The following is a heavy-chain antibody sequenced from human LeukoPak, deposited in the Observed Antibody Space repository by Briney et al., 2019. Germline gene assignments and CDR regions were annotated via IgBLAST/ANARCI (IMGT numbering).Heavy chain of an antibody. CDR1: GFTFSSYA. J-gene: IGHJ1*01. Sequence: PGGSLRLSCAASGFTFSSYAMNWVRQAPGKGLEWVSGTGSTGVSTFYADSVKGRFTVSRDNSKNTLYLQMNSLRAEDTAIYYCAKDRYSSPAGFWGQGTLVTVSS. V-gene: IGHV3-23*01. D-gene: IGHD2-21*01. CDR2: TGSTGVST. CDR3: AKDRYSSPAGF.